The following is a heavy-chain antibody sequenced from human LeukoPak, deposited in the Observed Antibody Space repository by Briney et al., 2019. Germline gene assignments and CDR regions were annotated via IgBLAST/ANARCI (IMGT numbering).Heavy chain of an antibody. CDR1: GYTFTGYY. D-gene: IGHD3-10*01. Sequence: ASVKVSCKASGYTFTGYYMHWVRQAPGQGLEWMGRINPNSGGTNYAQKFQGRVTMTRDTSISTAYMELSRLRSDDTAVYYCARDRGVRGVTDSYYMDVWGKGTTVTVSS. CDR2: INPNSGGT. V-gene: IGHV1-2*06. CDR3: ARDRGVRGVTDSYYMDV. J-gene: IGHJ6*03.